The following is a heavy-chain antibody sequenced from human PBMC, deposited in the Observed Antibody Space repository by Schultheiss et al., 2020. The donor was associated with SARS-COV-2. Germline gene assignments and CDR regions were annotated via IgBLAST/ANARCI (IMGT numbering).Heavy chain of an antibody. CDR1: GYSISSSNW. V-gene: IGHV4-28*03. Sequence: SQTLSLTCAVSGYSISSSNWWGWIRQPPGKGLEWIGYIYYSGSTNYDPSLKSRVTISVDTSKNQFSLKLSSVTAADTAVYYCARVGADSFAYYGMDVWGQGTTVTVSS. J-gene: IGHJ6*02. CDR3: ARVGADSFAYYGMDV. D-gene: IGHD2-15*01. CDR2: IYYSGST.